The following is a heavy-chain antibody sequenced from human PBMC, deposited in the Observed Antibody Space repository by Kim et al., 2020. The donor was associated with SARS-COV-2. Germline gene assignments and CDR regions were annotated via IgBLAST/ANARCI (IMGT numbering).Heavy chain of an antibody. V-gene: IGHV3-23*01. CDR3: AKARMQWLDSPGNYFDF. CDR2: ISSTTT. J-gene: IGHJ4*02. CDR1: GFTFSNYA. Sequence: GGSLRLSCATSGFTFSNYAMNWVRQAPGKGLEWVSSISSTTTYYADSVKGRFTISRDNSKDTLYLQMNSLRAEDTAVYYCAKARMQWLDSPGNYFDFWGQGTLLTVSS. D-gene: IGHD6-19*01.